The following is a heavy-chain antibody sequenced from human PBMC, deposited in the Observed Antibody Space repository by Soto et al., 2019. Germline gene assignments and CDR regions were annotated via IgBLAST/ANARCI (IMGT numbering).Heavy chain of an antibody. CDR1: GFTFSSYA. V-gene: IGHV3-23*01. D-gene: IGHD3-3*01. Sequence: EVQLLESGGGLVQPGGSLRLSCAASGFTFSSYAMSWVRQAPGKGLEWVSAISGSGGSTYYADSVKGRFTISRDNSKNTLYQQMNSLRDEDTAVYYCAKEIKYRVENFDYGGQVTLVTVSS. J-gene: IGHJ4*02. CDR3: AKEIKYRVENFDY. CDR2: ISGSGGST.